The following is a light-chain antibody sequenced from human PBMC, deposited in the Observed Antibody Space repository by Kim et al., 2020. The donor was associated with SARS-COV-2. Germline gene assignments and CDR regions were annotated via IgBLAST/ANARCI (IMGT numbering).Light chain of an antibody. V-gene: IGLV2-14*03. CDR3: SSYARGVIRL. J-gene: IGLJ3*02. CDR2: DVT. CDR1: SSDIGAYDY. Sequence: QSALTQPASESGSPGQSITISCTGTSSDIGAYDYVSWYQQHPGKPPQLIISDVTNRPSGVSDRFSGSKSGNTASLTISGLQAEDQADYYCSSYARGVIRLFGGGTQLTVL.